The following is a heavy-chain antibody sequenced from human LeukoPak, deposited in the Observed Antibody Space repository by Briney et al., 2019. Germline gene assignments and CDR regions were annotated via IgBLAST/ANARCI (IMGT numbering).Heavy chain of an antibody. J-gene: IGHJ4*02. CDR2: IHSDNT. CDR3: ARRAGAYSHPYDY. Sequence: GGSLRLSCTVSGFTVSSNSMSWVRQAPGKGLEWVSFIHSDNTHYSDSEKGRFTISRDNSKNTLYLQMNSLRAEDTAVYYCARRAGAYSHPYDYWGQGTLVTVSS. V-gene: IGHV3-53*01. CDR1: GFTVSSNS. D-gene: IGHD4/OR15-4a*01.